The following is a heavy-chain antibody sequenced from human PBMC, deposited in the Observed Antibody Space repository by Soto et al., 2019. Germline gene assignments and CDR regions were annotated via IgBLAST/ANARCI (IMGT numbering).Heavy chain of an antibody. CDR3: ARAVYYGSGSYYNFDY. CDR2: IYSGGST. J-gene: IGHJ4*02. CDR1: GFTVSSNY. Sequence: GGSLRLSCAASGFTVSSNYMSWVRQAPGKGLEWVSVIYSGGSTYYADSVKGRFTISRDNSKNTLYLQMNSLRAEDTAVYYCARAVYYGSGSYYNFDYWGQGTLVTVSS. D-gene: IGHD3-10*01. V-gene: IGHV3-53*01.